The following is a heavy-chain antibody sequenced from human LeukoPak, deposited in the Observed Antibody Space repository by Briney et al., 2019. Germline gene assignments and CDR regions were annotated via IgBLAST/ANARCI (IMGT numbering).Heavy chain of an antibody. CDR3: ARTPSMVRGVIIFDY. CDR1: GXSFTNYW. Sequence: GESLKISCEGSGXSFTNYWIGWVRQMPGKGMEWMGIIYPGDSDTRYSPSFEGQVTISADKSISTAYLQWSSLKASDTAMYYCARTPSMVRGVIIFDYWGQGTLVTVSS. CDR2: IYPGDSDT. J-gene: IGHJ4*02. D-gene: IGHD3-10*01. V-gene: IGHV5-51*01.